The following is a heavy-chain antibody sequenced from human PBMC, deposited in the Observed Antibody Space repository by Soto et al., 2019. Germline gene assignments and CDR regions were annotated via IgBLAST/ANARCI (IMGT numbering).Heavy chain of an antibody. Sequence: SQTLSLTCVISGVSVNSLTGAWDWTRQPPSKGVEWLGRTYYRSKWYYNYASSVRGRIRVTPDTSKNQFSLQLPSVSPEDKAVYYCTGAPMYYDKDHGMDVWGRGTTVTVSS. CDR3: TGAPMYYDKDHGMDV. V-gene: IGHV6-1*01. D-gene: IGHD3-16*01. J-gene: IGHJ6*02. CDR1: GVSVNSLTGA. CDR2: TYYRSKWYY.